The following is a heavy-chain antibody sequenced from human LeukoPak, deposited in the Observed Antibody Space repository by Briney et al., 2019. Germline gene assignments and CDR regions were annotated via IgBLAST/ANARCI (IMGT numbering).Heavy chain of an antibody. CDR1: GFTFSSYA. CDR3: AREYYYDSRAPGAFDI. V-gene: IGHV3-23*01. D-gene: IGHD3-22*01. Sequence: GGSLRLSCAASGFTFSSYAMSWVRQAPGKGLEWVSTISHNADGTYYADSVKGRFTISRDNAKNSLYLQMNSLRAEDTAVYYCAREYYYDSRAPGAFDIWGQGTMVTVSS. J-gene: IGHJ3*02. CDR2: ISHNADGT.